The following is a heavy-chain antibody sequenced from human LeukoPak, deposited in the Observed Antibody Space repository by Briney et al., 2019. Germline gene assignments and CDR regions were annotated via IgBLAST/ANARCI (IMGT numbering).Heavy chain of an antibody. Sequence: ASVKVSCKASGYTFTSYYVHWVRQAPGQGLEWMGIINPSGGSTSYAQKFQGRVTMTRDTSTSTVYMELSSLRSEDTAVYYCARGRRFPTMVRGVTVDYWGQGTLVTVSS. J-gene: IGHJ4*02. CDR1: GYTFTSYY. CDR2: INPSGGST. V-gene: IGHV1-46*03. CDR3: ARGRRFPTMVRGVTVDY. D-gene: IGHD3-10*01.